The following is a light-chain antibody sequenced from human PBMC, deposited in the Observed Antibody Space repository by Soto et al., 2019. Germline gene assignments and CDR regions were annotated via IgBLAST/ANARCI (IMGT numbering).Light chain of an antibody. V-gene: IGKV1-39*01. J-gene: IGKJ1*01. CDR1: QSISGY. CDR3: QQSYTMPWT. Sequence: DIQMTQSPSSLSASVGDRVSITCRASQSISGYLNWYQKKSGQAPKLLMYAASTLQSGVPSRFSGNGSGTDFTLTISSLQPEDSATYFCQQSYTMPWTFGQGTKVEIK. CDR2: AAS.